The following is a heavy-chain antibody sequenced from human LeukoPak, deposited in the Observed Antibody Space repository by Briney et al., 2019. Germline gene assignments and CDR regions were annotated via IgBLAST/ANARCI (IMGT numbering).Heavy chain of an antibody. V-gene: IGHV3-48*03. CDR3: ARSKLLLPDGMDV. CDR2: ISSSGSTI. D-gene: IGHD2/OR15-2a*01. CDR1: GFTFSSYE. J-gene: IGHJ6*04. Sequence: GGSLRLSCAASGFTFSSYEMNWVRQAPGKGLEWVSYISSSGSTIYYADTVKGRFTISRDNAKNSLYLQMNSLRAEDTAVYYCARSKLLLPDGMDVWGKGTTVTVSS.